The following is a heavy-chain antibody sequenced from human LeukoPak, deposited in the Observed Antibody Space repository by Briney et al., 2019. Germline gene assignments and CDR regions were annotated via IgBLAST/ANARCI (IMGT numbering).Heavy chain of an antibody. V-gene: IGHV3-30*18. CDR1: GFTFSSYG. D-gene: IGHD3-22*01. Sequence: GGSLRLSCAASGFTFSSYGMHWVRQAPGKGLEWVAVISYDGSNKYYADSVKGRFTISRDNSKNTLYLQMNSLRAEDTAVYYCAKERDYYDSSGPSLSFDIWGQGTMVTVSS. J-gene: IGHJ3*02. CDR3: AKERDYYDSSGPSLSFDI. CDR2: ISYDGSNK.